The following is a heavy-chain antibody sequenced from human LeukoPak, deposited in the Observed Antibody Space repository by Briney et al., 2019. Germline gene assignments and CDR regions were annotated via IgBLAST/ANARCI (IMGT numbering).Heavy chain of an antibody. J-gene: IGHJ4*02. D-gene: IGHD5-18*01. CDR2: INPNSGGT. CDR1: GYTFTGYY. V-gene: IGHV1-2*06. CDR3: ARAEKSHGYSHGTPRF. Sequence: ASVKVSCKASGYTFTGYYMHWVRQAPGQGLEWMGRINPNSGGTNYAQKFQGRVTMTRDTSISTAYMELSRLRSDDTAVYYCARAEKSHGYSHGTPRFWGQGTLVTVSS.